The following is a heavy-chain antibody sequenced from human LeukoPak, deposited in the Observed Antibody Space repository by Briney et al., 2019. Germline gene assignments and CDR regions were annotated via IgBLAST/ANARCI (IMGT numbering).Heavy chain of an antibody. D-gene: IGHD3-22*01. CDR2: TSGSGGST. CDR3: AKASAMIVVVSKHFDY. Sequence: GGSLRLSCAASGFTFSSYSMNWVRQAPGKGLEWVSATSGSGGSTYYADSVKGRFTISRDNSKNTLYLQMNSLRAEDTAVYYCAKASAMIVVVSKHFDYWGQGTLVTVSS. V-gene: IGHV3-23*01. CDR1: GFTFSSYS. J-gene: IGHJ4*02.